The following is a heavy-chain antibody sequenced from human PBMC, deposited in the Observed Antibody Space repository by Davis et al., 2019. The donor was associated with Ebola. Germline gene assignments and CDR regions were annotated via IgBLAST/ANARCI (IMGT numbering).Heavy chain of an antibody. CDR2: ISHTGST. CDR3: ARRMDV. J-gene: IGHJ6*02. Sequence: MPSETLSLTCTVSGGSITSSSYYWGWIRQPPGKGLEWIGTISHTGSTYYNPSLKSRLTLSVDTSTNQFSLKLTSVTAADTAVYSCARRMDVWGQGTTVTVSS. V-gene: IGHV4-39*01. CDR1: GGSITSSSYY.